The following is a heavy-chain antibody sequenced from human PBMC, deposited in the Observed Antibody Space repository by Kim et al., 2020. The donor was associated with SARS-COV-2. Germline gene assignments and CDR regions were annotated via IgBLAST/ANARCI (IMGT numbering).Heavy chain of an antibody. CDR3: AREGGFGELTSPSYYFDY. D-gene: IGHD3-10*01. Sequence: KGRVTMSVDTSKNQFSLKLSSVTAADTAVYYCAREGGFGELTSPSYYFDYWGQGTLVTVSS. V-gene: IGHV4-4*06. J-gene: IGHJ4*02.